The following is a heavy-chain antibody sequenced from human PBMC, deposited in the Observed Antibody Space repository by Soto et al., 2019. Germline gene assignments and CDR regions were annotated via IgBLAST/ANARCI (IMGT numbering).Heavy chain of an antibody. V-gene: IGHV1-3*01. J-gene: IGHJ4*02. Sequence: ASVKVSCKASGYTFTSYAMHWVRQAPGQRLERMGWINAGNGNTKYSQKFQGRVTITRDTSASTAYMELSSLRSEDTAVYYCARYAPGYYYDSSGYYDDWGQGTLVTVSS. CDR2: INAGNGNT. CDR3: ARYAPGYYYDSSGYYDD. D-gene: IGHD3-22*01. CDR1: GYTFTSYA.